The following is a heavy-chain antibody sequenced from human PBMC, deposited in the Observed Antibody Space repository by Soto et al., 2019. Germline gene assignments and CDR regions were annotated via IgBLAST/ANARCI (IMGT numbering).Heavy chain of an antibody. J-gene: IGHJ4*02. CDR2: INDGSEE. CDR3: ARDDLFVDNGLDH. CDR1: GFSFSAHG. D-gene: IGHD1-1*01. V-gene: IGHV3-33*01. Sequence: QVQLVESGGGVVRPGTSLRLSCAATGFSFSAHGMHWVRQAPGKGLEWLAVINDGSEEGYADSVRGRFTISRDNARNILYLQMHNLRAEDSALYYCARDDLFVDNGLDHWGQGTQVTVSS.